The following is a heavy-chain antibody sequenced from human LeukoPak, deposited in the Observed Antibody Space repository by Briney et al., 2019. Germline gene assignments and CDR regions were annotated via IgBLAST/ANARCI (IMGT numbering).Heavy chain of an antibody. CDR2: INSDGSST. J-gene: IGHJ3*02. D-gene: IGHD3-10*01. V-gene: IGHV3-74*01. Sequence: PGGSLRLSCAASGYTFSNYWMHWVRQAPGKGLVWVSRINSDGSSTTYADSVKGRFTISRDNSKNTLYLQMNSLRAEDTAVYYCARSYYYGSEDAFDIWGQGTMVTVSS. CDR1: GYTFSNYW. CDR3: ARSYYYGSEDAFDI.